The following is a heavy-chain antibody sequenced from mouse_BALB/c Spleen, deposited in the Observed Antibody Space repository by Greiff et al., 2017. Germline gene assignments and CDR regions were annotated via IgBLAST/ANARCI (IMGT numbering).Heavy chain of an antibody. CDR3: AREGASLWFAY. D-gene: IGHD6-1*01. V-gene: IGHV1S137*01. J-gene: IGHJ3*01. Sequence: VQLQQSGAELVRPGVSVKFSCKGSGYTFTDYAMHWVKQSHAKSLEWIGVISTYYGDASYNQKFKGKATMTVDKSSSTAYMELARLTSEDSAIYYCAREGASLWFAYWGQGTLVTVSA. CDR2: ISTYYGDA. CDR1: GYTFTDYA.